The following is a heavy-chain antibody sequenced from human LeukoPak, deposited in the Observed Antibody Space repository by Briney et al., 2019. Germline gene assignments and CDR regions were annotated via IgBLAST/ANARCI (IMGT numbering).Heavy chain of an antibody. CDR3: ARFRGSAKGDY. D-gene: IGHD3-10*01. J-gene: IGHJ4*02. CDR1: GDSISSYY. V-gene: IGHV4-59*01. Sequence: SETLSLTCTVSGDSISSYYWSWIRQPPGKGLEWIGYLYYSGSNNYNPSLKSRVTISVDMSKNQFSLKLSSVTAADAAVYYCARFRGSAKGDYWGQGTLVTVSS. CDR2: LYYSGSN.